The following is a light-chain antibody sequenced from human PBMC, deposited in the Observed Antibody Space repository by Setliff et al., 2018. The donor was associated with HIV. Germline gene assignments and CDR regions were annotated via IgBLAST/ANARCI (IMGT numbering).Light chain of an antibody. CDR2: EVN. CDR1: STDIGGYNF. J-gene: IGLJ1*01. CDR3: CSYAGSNIFVV. V-gene: IGLV2-23*02. Sequence: QSVLAQPASVSGSPGQSITISCTGTSTDIGGYNFVSWYQQHPGKAPKVMIYEVNKRPSGVSNRFSGSKSGTTASLAISGLQADDEADYHCCSYAGSNIFVVFGTGTKVTVL.